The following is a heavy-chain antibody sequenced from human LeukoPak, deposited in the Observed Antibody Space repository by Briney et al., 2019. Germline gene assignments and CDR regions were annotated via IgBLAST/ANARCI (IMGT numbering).Heavy chain of an antibody. J-gene: IGHJ5*02. CDR2: ISAYNGNT. CDR3: ARDYGGNYYNWFDP. CDR1: GYTFTSYG. Sequence: GASVKVSCKASGYTFTSYGISWVRQAPGQGPEWMGWISAYNGNTNYAQKLQGRVTMTTDTSTSTAYMELRSLRSDDTAVYYCARDYGGNYYNWFDPWGQGTLVTVSS. V-gene: IGHV1-18*01. D-gene: IGHD4-23*01.